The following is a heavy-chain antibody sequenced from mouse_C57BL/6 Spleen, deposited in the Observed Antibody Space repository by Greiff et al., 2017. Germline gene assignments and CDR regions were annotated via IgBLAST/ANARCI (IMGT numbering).Heavy chain of an antibody. CDR2: IDPSDSYT. V-gene: IGHV1-59*01. Sequence: VQLQQPGAELVRPGTSVKLSCKASGYTFTSYWMHWVKQRPGQGLEWIGVIDPSDSYTNYHQKFRGKATLTVDTSSSTAYMQLRSLTSEDSAVYYCARSDYYGSSIYAMDYWGQGTSVTVSS. D-gene: IGHD1-1*01. CDR1: GYTFTSYW. CDR3: ARSDYYGSSIYAMDY. J-gene: IGHJ4*01.